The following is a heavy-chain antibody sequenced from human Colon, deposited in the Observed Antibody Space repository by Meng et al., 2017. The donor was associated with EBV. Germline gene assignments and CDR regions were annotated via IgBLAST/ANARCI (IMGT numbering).Heavy chain of an antibody. CDR2: IYHGGTT. D-gene: IGHD2-21*02. CDR3: ARGPYCGGDCYWFDP. V-gene: IGHV4-30-2*01. CDR1: GDSISSGDYS. Sequence: QRPRQRSNSGLVQPPLSLSLPCAVSGDSISSGDYSWSLIRQPPGQGLEWIGYIYHGGTTYNTSLKSRVTISVDNSKNQFSLRLTSVTAADTAVYYCARGPYCGGDCYWFDPWGQGTLVTVSS. J-gene: IGHJ5*02.